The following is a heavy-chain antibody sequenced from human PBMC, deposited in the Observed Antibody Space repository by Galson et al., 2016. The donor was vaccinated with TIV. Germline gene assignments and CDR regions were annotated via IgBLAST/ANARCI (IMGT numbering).Heavy chain of an antibody. CDR2: ISGGGGST. CDR3: ANIDSSGYNYGGRFVY. CDR1: GFTFSSHA. Sequence: SLRLSCAASGFTFSSHAITWVRQAPGKGLEWISAISGGGGSTYHTDSVKGRFTISRDNSKNTVFLQMNSLRVEDTAVYYCANIDSSGYNYGGRFVYWGQGTLVTVSS. D-gene: IGHD3-22*01. J-gene: IGHJ4*02. V-gene: IGHV3-23*01.